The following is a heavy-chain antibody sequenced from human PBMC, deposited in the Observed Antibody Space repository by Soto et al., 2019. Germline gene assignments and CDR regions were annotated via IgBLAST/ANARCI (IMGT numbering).Heavy chain of an antibody. J-gene: IGHJ4*02. V-gene: IGHV1-18*04. D-gene: IGHD1-7*01. CDR1: GYNFAGSG. CDR2: ISANSGDT. CDR3: ARAGASNWNYVSSSS. Sequence: QVQLVQSGAEVKKPGASVKVSCKASGYNFAGSGFNWVRQAPGQGLEWMGWISANSGDTSYAQNLQGRVTMTTDTSTSTAYMELRSLTSDDTAVYYCARAGASNWNYVSSSSWGQGTLVTVSS.